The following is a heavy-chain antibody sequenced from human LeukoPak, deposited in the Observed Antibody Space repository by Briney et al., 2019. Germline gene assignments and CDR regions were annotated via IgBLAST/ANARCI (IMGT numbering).Heavy chain of an antibody. D-gene: IGHD6-19*01. CDR3: ARDRRVSSVAGTGGWFDP. V-gene: IGHV4-39*07. CDR1: GGSISSSSYY. CDR2: IYYSGST. J-gene: IGHJ5*02. Sequence: SETLSLTCTVSGGSISSSSYYWGWIRQPPGKGLEWIGSIYYSGSTYYNPSLKSRVTISVDTSKNQFSLKLSSVTAADTAVYSCARDRRVSSVAGTGGWFDPWAQGTRVTVSS.